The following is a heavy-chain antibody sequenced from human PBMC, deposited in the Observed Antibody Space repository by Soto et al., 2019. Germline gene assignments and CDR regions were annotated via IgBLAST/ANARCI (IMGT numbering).Heavy chain of an antibody. Sequence: LRLSCTTSGLTFRNHAMTWVRQAPDKGLEWVLTISDSGVYTHYADSVKGRFTISRDNSRNTLYLQMNSLRGEDTAVYYCVSWVSAHFDYWCQGTGVTVSS. J-gene: IGHJ4*02. CDR1: GLTFRNHA. CDR3: VSWVSAHFDY. D-gene: IGHD2-8*01. CDR2: ISDSGVYT. V-gene: IGHV3-23*01.